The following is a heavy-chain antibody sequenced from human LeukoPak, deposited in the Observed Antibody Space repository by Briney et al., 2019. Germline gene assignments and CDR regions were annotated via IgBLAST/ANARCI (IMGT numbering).Heavy chain of an antibody. CDR3: AKFLPTHIVVANYYFDY. V-gene: IGHV3-23*01. Sequence: GGSLRLSCAASGFTFSSYAMSWVRQPPGKGLEWVLAISGSGGSTYYAVSVKGRFTISRDNSKNTLYLQMNSLRAEDTAVYYCAKFLPTHIVVANYYFDYWGQGTLVTVSS. J-gene: IGHJ4*02. D-gene: IGHD2-21*01. CDR2: ISGSGGST. CDR1: GFTFSSYA.